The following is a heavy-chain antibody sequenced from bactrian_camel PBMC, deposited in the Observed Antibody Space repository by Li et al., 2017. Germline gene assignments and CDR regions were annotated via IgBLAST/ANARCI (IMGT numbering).Heavy chain of an antibody. CDR3: AANFFRGRPSYTCTSSGRHSDFVN. D-gene: IGHD5*01. J-gene: IGHJ6*01. Sequence: QVQLVESGGGSVQAGGSLRLSCAASGSNFGDYSMAWFRQTPGKDREGVAAIHRDSGGTFYAGSVKGRFTISRDIASRTLYLQMSSLKPEDTAMYYCAANFFRGRPSYTCTSSGRHSDFVNWGQGTQVTVS. V-gene: IGHV3S1*01. CDR2: IHRDSGGT. CDR1: GSNFGDYS.